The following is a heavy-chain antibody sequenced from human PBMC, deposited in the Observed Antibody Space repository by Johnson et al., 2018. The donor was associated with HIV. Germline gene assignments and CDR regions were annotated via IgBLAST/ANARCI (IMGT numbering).Heavy chain of an antibody. Sequence: VQLVESGGGLIQPGGSLKLSCAASGFTFSGSAMHWVRQASGKGLEWVGRIRSKPYSYATAYAASVTGRFTISRDDSKNTAYLQMNSLKTEDTAVYYCTTDRYAFDIWGQGTLVTVSS. D-gene: IGHD1-1*01. J-gene: IGHJ3*02. CDR1: GFTFSGSA. CDR3: TTDRYAFDI. V-gene: IGHV3-73*01. CDR2: IRSKPYSYAT.